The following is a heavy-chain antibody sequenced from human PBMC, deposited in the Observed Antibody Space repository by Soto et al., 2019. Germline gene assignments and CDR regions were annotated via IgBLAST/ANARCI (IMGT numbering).Heavy chain of an antibody. D-gene: IGHD2-2*01. V-gene: IGHV4-61*01. CDR1: GGSVSSGSYH. J-gene: IGHJ4*02. CDR2: IYYSGST. Sequence: SETLSLTCTVSGGSVSSGSYHWTWIRQPPGKGLEWIGYIYYSGSTNYNPSLKSRVTISVDTSKNQFSLELTSVTAADTAVYYCARGDYQYSIDYWGQGTLVTVSS. CDR3: ARGDYQYSIDY.